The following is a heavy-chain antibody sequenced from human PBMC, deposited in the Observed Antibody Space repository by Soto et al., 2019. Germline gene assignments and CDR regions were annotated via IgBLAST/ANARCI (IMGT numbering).Heavy chain of an antibody. CDR2: ISTSSAYI. Sequence: PGGSLRLSCAASGFIFETYSMNWVRQAPGKGLEWVSSISTSSAYIYYTDSVKGRFTISRDNARESLYLQMNNLRAEDTAIYYCTRDSWPGPFDYCGQGILVTLSS. CDR1: GFIFETYS. J-gene: IGHJ4*02. V-gene: IGHV3-21*01. CDR3: TRDSWPGPFDY.